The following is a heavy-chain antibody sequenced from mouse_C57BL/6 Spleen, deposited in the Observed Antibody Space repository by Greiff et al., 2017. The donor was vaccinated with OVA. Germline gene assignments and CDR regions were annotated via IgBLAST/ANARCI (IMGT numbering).Heavy chain of an antibody. J-gene: IGHJ2*01. D-gene: IGHD2-5*01. V-gene: IGHV7-3*01. CDR1: GFTFTDYY. Sequence: DVMLVESGGGLVQPGGSLSLSCAASGFTFTDYYMSWVRQPPGKALEWLGFIRNKANGYTTEYSASVKGRFTISRDNSQSILYLQMNALRAEDSATYYCARYRDYSNSYYFDYWGQGTTLTVSS. CDR2: IRNKANGYTT. CDR3: ARYRDYSNSYYFDY.